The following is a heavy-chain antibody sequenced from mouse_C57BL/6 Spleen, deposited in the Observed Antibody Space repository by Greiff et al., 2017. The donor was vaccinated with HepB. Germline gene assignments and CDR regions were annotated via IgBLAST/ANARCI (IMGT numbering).Heavy chain of an antibody. V-gene: IGHV5-9*01. D-gene: IGHD1-1*01. CDR3: ARRSSAYFDV. Sequence: EVQVVESGGGLVKPGGSLKLSCAASGFTFSSYTMSWVRQTPEKRLEWVATISGGGGNTYYPDSVKGRFTISRDNAKNTLYLQMSSLRSEDTALYYCARRSSAYFDVWGTGTTVTVSS. CDR2: ISGGGGNT. CDR1: GFTFSSYT. J-gene: IGHJ1*03.